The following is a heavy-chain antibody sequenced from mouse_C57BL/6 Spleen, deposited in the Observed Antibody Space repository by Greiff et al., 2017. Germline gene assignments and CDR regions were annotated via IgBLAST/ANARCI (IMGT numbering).Heavy chain of an antibody. CDR3: ARYETGPDLLWLRRDWYFDV. D-gene: IGHD2-2*01. CDR1: GYTFTDYY. J-gene: IGHJ1*03. V-gene: IGHV1-77*01. Sequence: QVQLQQSGAELVKPGASVKISCKASGYTFTDYYINWVKQRPGQGLEWIGKIGPGSGSTYYNEKFKGKATMTADKSSSTAYMQLSSLTSEDSAVYFCARYETGPDLLWLRRDWYFDVWGTGTTVTVSS. CDR2: IGPGSGST.